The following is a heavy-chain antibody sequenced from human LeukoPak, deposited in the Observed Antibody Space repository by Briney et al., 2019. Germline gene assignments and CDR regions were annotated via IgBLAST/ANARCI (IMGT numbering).Heavy chain of an antibody. CDR2: INPGGSSI. J-gene: IGHJ5*02. CDR3: AKSRSFNWFDP. Sequence: PGRSLRLSCAASGFTFSSYWMHWVRQVPGKGLVWVARINPGGSSITYADSVKGRFTISRDNAKNTLYLQMNSLRAEDTAVYYCAKSRSFNWFDPWGQGTLVTVSS. CDR1: GFTFSSYW. V-gene: IGHV3-74*01.